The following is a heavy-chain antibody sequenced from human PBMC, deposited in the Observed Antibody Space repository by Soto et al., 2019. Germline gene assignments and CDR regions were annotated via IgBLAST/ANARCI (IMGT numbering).Heavy chain of an antibody. V-gene: IGHV3-74*01. CDR1: ENTVNIYW. D-gene: IGHD4-17*01. Sequence: EAQLVESGGGLVQPGGSLTLSCTYSENTVNIYWMHWIRQVPGKGLVWVSRINPESTTLTYAGSVSGRVTISRDYLKNTLYLQMTGLSVEDTAIYYCTKDTCGAGDSWGQGTLVTVSS. CDR3: TKDTCGAGDS. J-gene: IGHJ4*02. CDR2: INPESTTL.